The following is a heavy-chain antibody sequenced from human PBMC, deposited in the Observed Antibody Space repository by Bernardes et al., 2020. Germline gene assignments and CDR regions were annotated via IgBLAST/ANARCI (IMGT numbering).Heavy chain of an antibody. CDR1: GYSFITYG. J-gene: IGHJ4*02. CDR2: ISAYNGTK. D-gene: IGHD3-10*01. CDR3: ARDLYFYGSGISPDY. V-gene: IGHV1-18*01. Sequence: ASLKVSCKASGYSFITYGITWVRQAPGQGLEWMGWISAYNGTKRYAQKVQGRVTMTTDTSTSTAYMELRSLRSDDTAVYYCARDLYFYGSGISPDYWGQGTLVTVSS.